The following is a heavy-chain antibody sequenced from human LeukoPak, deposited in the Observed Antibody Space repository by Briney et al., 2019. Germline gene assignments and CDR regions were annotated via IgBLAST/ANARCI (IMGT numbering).Heavy chain of an antibody. CDR1: GYTFTTYS. CDR2: INVNNGGT. V-gene: IGHV1-18*01. J-gene: IGHJ1*01. Sequence: ASVKVSCKASGYTFTTYSLAWVRQAPGQGLEWMGWINVNNGGTNYAQSLHDRVTLTRDTSTNTAHSELRSLRSDDTAIIYCATATQPRGYFLHWGQGTLVTVSP. CDR3: ATATQPRGYFLH. D-gene: IGHD2-2*01.